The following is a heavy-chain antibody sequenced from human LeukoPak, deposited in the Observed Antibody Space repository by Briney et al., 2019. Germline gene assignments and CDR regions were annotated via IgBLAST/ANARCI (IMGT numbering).Heavy chain of an antibody. D-gene: IGHD2-8*01. Sequence: PGGSLRLSCAASGFTFSSYAMHWVRQAPGKGLEWVAVISYDGSNKYYADSVKGRFTISRDYSKNTLYLQMSSLRVEDTAVYYCARAGASNEFDYWGQGTLVTVSS. CDR2: ISYDGSNK. J-gene: IGHJ4*02. V-gene: IGHV3-30*04. CDR3: ARAGASNEFDY. CDR1: GFTFSSYA.